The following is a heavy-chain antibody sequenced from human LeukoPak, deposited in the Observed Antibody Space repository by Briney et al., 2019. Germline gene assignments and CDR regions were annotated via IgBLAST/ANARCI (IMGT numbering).Heavy chain of an antibody. D-gene: IGHD2-2*01. Sequence: PGGSLRLSCAASGFTFSSYAMSWVRQAPGKELEWVSAISGSGGSTYYADSVKGRFTISRDNSKNTLYLQMNSLRAEDTAVYYCAKEGFPIVVVPAYFDYWGQGTLVTVSS. CDR3: AKEGFPIVVVPAYFDY. J-gene: IGHJ4*02. CDR2: ISGSGGST. CDR1: GFTFSSYA. V-gene: IGHV3-23*01.